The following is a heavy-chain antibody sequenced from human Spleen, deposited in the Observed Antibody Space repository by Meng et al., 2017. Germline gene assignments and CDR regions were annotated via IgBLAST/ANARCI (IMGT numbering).Heavy chain of an antibody. Sequence: QVQLQQGGEGLLKPSETLSLTCVVSGGSFSDYYWSWIRQPPGKGLEWIGEINHSGSTIYNPSLESRATISVDTSQNNLSLKLSSVTAADSAVYYCARGPTTMAHDFDYWGQGTLVTVSS. CDR1: GGSFSDYY. V-gene: IGHV4-34*01. CDR3: ARGPTTMAHDFDY. CDR2: INHSGST. J-gene: IGHJ4*02. D-gene: IGHD4-11*01.